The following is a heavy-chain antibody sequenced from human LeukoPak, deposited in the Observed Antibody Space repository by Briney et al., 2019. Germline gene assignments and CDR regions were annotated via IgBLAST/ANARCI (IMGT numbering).Heavy chain of an antibody. Sequence: PSETLSLTCAVSGYSISSGYYWGWIRRPPGKGLGWIGSIYHSGSTYYTPSLKSRVTISVDTSKNQFSLKLSSVTAADTAVYYCAGRLYDAFDIWGQGTMVTVSS. CDR3: AGRLYDAFDI. CDR2: IYHSGST. J-gene: IGHJ3*02. V-gene: IGHV4-38-2*01. CDR1: GYSISSGYY.